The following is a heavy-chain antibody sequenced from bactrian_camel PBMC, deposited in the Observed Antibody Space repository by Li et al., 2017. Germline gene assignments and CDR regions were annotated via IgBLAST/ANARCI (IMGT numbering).Heavy chain of an antibody. Sequence: VQLVESGGGSVQAGGSLRLSCVVSELTSTDYCMAWFRQAPGKAREGVAAIVSGGGQRYADSVKGRFTISQDNAKITLTLQMNNVKPEDTAMYFCAAGDYCLGSLPPQWHFPYWGQGTQVTVS. V-gene: IGHV3S42*01. CDR3: AAGDYCLGSLPPQWHFPY. J-gene: IGHJ4*01. CDR2: IVSGGG. CDR1: ELTSTDYC. D-gene: IGHD1*01.